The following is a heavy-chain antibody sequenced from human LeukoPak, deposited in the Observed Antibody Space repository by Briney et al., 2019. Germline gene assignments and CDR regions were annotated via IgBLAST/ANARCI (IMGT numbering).Heavy chain of an antibody. CDR3: ARAYGNNGMDV. CDR2: IYSGGYA. V-gene: IGHV3-53*01. D-gene: IGHD4-11*01. J-gene: IGHJ6*02. Sequence: PGGSLRLSCAASGFSVSTTYMTWVRQAPGKGLEWVSVIYSGGYANYTGSVEGRFTISRDNSKNTLYLQMNSLRADDTALYYCARAYGNNGMDVWGQGTTVTVSS. CDR1: GFSVSTTY.